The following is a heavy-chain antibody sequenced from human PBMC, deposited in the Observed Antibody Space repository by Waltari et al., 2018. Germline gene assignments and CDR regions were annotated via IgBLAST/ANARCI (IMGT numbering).Heavy chain of an antibody. CDR1: GFDVSSSY. Sequence: EVQLVESGGGLLQRGGSLTLSCAGSGFDVSSSYMNWVRQAPGKGLEWVSGIHSGGNTYYADSVKGRFTISRDNSKNTLYLQMNSLRAEDTAVYYCAKGRSYGHSLANWGQGTLVTVSS. D-gene: IGHD4-17*01. V-gene: IGHV3-53*01. CDR3: AKGRSYGHSLAN. J-gene: IGHJ4*02. CDR2: IHSGGNT.